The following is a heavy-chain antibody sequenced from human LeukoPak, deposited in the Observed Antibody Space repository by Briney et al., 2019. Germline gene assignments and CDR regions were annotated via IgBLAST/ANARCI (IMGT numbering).Heavy chain of an antibody. V-gene: IGHV1-18*01. CDR1: GSTFTSYG. J-gene: IGHJ5*02. CDR3: ARGGLVVVVAATPSTTPGLLHWLDP. CDR2: ISAYNGNT. D-gene: IGHD2-15*01. Sequence: ASVKVSCKASGSTFTSYGISWVRQAPGQGLEWMGWISAYNGNTKYAQKVLGRVTMTTDTSTSTAYMELRSLRSDDTAVYYCARGGLVVVVAATPSTTPGLLHWLDPWGQGTLVSVSS.